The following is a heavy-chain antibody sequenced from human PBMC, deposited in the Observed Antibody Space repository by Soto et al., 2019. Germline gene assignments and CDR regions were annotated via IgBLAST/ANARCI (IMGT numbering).Heavy chain of an antibody. D-gene: IGHD1-1*01. CDR3: ARNGVGYYYGMDV. Sequence: XGSLRLSCAASGFTFSSYGMHCVLQAPGKGLEGVAVISYDGSNKYYTDSVKGRFTISRDNSKNTLYLQMNSLRAEDTAVYYCARNGVGYYYGMDVWGQGTTVTVSS. CDR2: ISYDGSNK. V-gene: IGHV3-30*03. J-gene: IGHJ6*02. CDR1: GFTFSSYG.